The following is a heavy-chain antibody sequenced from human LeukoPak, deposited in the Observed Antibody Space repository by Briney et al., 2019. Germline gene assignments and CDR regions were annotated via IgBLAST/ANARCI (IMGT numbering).Heavy chain of an antibody. CDR2: IYYSGST. CDR1: GGSISSYY. V-gene: IGHV4-59*01. Sequence: SETLSLTRTVSGGSISSYYWSWIRQPPGKGLEWIGYIYYSGSTSYNPSLKSRVTISVDTSKNQFSLKLSSVTAADTAVYYCARDPSWEWNWFDPWGQGTLVTVSS. D-gene: IGHD3-3*01. CDR3: ARDPSWEWNWFDP. J-gene: IGHJ5*02.